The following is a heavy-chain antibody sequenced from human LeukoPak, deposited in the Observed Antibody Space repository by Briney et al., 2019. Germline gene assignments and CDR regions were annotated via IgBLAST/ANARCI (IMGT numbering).Heavy chain of an antibody. CDR3: ARSSGYFDY. J-gene: IGHJ4*02. V-gene: IGHV4-38-2*02. Sequence: SETLSLTCTVSGYSISTGYCWGWIRQTPGKGLEWIASIYHSGRTFYNPSLRSRVTISVQTSENQFSLKLRSVTAADTAVYYCARSSGYFDYWGQGTLVTVSS. CDR1: GYSISTGYC. D-gene: IGHD2-8*02. CDR2: IYHSGRT.